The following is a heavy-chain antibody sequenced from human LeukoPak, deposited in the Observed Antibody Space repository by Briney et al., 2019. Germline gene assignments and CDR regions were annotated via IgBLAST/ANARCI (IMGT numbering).Heavy chain of an antibody. J-gene: IGHJ4*02. CDR3: ARDGGDGYNFYY. CDR1: GYTFSGYY. D-gene: IGHD5-24*01. V-gene: IGHV1-2*02. CDR2: INPNGGVT. Sequence: ASVKVSCKASGYTFSGYYMHWLRQAPGQGLEWMGWINPNGGVTNYAQKFQGRVTMTRDTSISTAYMELSRLRSDDTAVYYCARDGGDGYNFYYWGQGALVTVSS.